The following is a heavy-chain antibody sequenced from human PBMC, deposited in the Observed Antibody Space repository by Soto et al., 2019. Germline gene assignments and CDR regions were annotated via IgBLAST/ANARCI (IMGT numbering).Heavy chain of an antibody. Sequence: SVKVSCKSSGGTFSNSPISWVRQAPGQGLEWVGGVIPVFRTANYAQKFQGRVTITADESTNTAYMELSRLRSEDTAVYYCASHKGYSYGLYYYYYYGMDVWGQGTTVTVSS. CDR2: VIPVFRTA. CDR1: GGTFSNSP. J-gene: IGHJ6*02. D-gene: IGHD5-18*01. V-gene: IGHV1-69*13. CDR3: ASHKGYSYGLYYYYYYGMDV.